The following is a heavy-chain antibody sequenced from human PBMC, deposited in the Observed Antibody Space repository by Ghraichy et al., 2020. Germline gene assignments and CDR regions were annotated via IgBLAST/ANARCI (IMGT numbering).Heavy chain of an antibody. Sequence: GKGACKAFGYTFTGYYMHWVRQAPGQGLEWMGWINPNSGGTNYAQKFQGWVTMTRDTSISTAYMELSRLRSDDTAVYYCARGKPRIAVAGTDYYYYGMDVWGQGTTVTVSS. CDR3: ARGKPRIAVAGTDYYYYGMDV. J-gene: IGHJ6*02. CDR1: GYTFTGYY. CDR2: INPNSGGT. V-gene: IGHV1-2*04. D-gene: IGHD6-19*01.